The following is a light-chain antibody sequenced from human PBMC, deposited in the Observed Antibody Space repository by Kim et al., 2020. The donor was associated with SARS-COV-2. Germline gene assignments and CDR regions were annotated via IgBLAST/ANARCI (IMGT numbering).Light chain of an antibody. J-gene: IGKJ1*01. CDR3: QQYADSPPM. CDR2: GIS. Sequence: DIVLTQSPGTLSVSPGERATLPCRASQSVSSIHLAWYQHKPGQTPRLIIYGISTRATGIPDRFSGSGSGTDFTLTISRLEPEDFAVYYCQQYADSPPMFGQGTKVDIK. V-gene: IGKV3-20*01. CDR1: QSVSSIH.